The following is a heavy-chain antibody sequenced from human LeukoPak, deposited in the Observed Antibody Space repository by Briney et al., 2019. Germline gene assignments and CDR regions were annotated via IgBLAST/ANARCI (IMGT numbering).Heavy chain of an antibody. CDR2: IKQDGSEK. Sequence: GGSLRLSCAASGFIFSNCWMSWVRQAPRKGLEWVANIKQDGSEKYYVDSVKGRFTISRDNAKNSLYLQMNSLRGEDTAVYYCARDGVGATDYWGQGTLVTVSS. V-gene: IGHV3-7*01. J-gene: IGHJ4*02. D-gene: IGHD1-26*01. CDR3: ARDGVGATDY. CDR1: GFIFSNCW.